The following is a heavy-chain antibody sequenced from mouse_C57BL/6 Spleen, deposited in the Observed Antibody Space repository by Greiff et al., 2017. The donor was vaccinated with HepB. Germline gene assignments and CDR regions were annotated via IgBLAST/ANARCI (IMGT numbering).Heavy chain of an antibody. V-gene: IGHV1-52*01. CDR1: GYTFTSYW. D-gene: IGHD1-1*01. J-gene: IGHJ4*01. Sequence: QVQLKQPGAELVRPGSSVKLSCKASGYTFTSYWMHWVKQRPIQGLEWIGNIDPSDSETHYNQKFKDKATLTVDKSSSTAYMQLSSLTSEDSAVYYCARYYYGSRWAMDYWGQGTSVTVSS. CDR3: ARYYYGSRWAMDY. CDR2: IDPSDSET.